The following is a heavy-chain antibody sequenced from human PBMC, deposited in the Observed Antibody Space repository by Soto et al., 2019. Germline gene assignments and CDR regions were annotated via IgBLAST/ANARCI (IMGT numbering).Heavy chain of an antibody. CDR1: GFIFSDHY. Sequence: EVPLVESGVGLVHPGGSLRLSCAASGFIFSDHYMGWVRQAPGKGLEWVVQTKNKANGYTTEYASSVTGRFTISRDASQNSLDLQINSLQTEDKAVYYCICGISGLCSWGQGRLGIVSS. D-gene: IGHD2-21*01. CDR2: TKNKANGYTT. J-gene: IGHJ5*02. CDR3: ICGISGLCS. V-gene: IGHV3-72*01.